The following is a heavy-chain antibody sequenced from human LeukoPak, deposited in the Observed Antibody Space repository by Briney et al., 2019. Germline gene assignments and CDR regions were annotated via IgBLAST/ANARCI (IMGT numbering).Heavy chain of an antibody. CDR1: GFTFSNYA. V-gene: IGHV3-23*01. Sequence: RGSLRLSCAASGFTFSNYAMSWVRQAPGKGLEWVSVISGSGGSTYYADSVKGRFTISRDNSKNTLYLQMNSLRAEDTAVYYCAKDYASDMSTAPFDYWGQGTLVTVSS. CDR3: AKDYASDMSTAPFDY. CDR2: ISGSGGST. D-gene: IGHD5/OR15-5a*01. J-gene: IGHJ4*02.